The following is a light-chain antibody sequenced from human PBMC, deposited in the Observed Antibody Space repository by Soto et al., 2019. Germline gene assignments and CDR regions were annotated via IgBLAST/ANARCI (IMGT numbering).Light chain of an antibody. J-gene: IGLJ1*01. CDR1: SSDVGNYIF. Sequence: QSALTQPASVSGSPGQSITISCTGTSSDVGNYIFVSWYRQHPGKAPKLMIYDINNRPSGVSNRFSGSKSGNTASLTISGLQAEDEADYYSVSYTTSASYVFGTGTKVTVL. CDR2: DIN. CDR3: VSYTTSASYV. V-gene: IGLV2-14*01.